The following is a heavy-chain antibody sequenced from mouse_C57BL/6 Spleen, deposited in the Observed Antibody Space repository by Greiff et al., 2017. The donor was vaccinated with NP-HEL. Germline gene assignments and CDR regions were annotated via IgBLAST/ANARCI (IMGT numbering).Heavy chain of an antibody. CDR2: ISDGGSYT. D-gene: IGHD1-1*02. CDR1: GFTFSSYA. V-gene: IGHV5-4*01. CDR3: ARDEWTIVFAY. Sequence: EVKVVESGGGLVKPGGSLKLSCAASGFTFSSYAMSWVRQTPEKRLEWVATISDGGSYTYYPDNVKGRFTISRDNAKNNLYLQMSHLKSEDTAMYYCARDEWTIVFAYWGQGTLVTVSA. J-gene: IGHJ3*01.